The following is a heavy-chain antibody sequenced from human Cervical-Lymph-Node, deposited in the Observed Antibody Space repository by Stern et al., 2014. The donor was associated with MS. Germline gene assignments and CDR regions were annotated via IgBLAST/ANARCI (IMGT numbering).Heavy chain of an antibody. CDR3: AKASWNDDAFDI. CDR2: IYPGDSDT. J-gene: IGHJ3*02. D-gene: IGHD1-1*01. CDR1: GYRFTTYW. V-gene: IGHV5-51*03. Sequence: EVQLVESGIEVKKPGESLKISCKGSGYRFTTYWIAWVRQMPGKGLEWMGIIYPGDSDTTYSPSFQGQVTISADKSITTAYLEGSSLKASDTAMYYCAKASWNDDAFDIWGRGTMVAVSS.